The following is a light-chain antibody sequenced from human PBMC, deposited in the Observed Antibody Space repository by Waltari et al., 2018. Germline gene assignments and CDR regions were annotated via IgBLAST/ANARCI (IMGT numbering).Light chain of an antibody. Sequence: SSELTQDPAVSVALGQTVRITCQGDSLRTSYASWCQLKPGQAPVLVIYGKDKRPSGSPDRISGYSSGATSSLTITGAQAEDEADYYCSSRNGRANQVVFAGGTKVTVL. CDR2: GKD. CDR3: SSRNGRANQVV. V-gene: IGLV3-19*01. CDR1: SLRTSY. J-gene: IGLJ3*02.